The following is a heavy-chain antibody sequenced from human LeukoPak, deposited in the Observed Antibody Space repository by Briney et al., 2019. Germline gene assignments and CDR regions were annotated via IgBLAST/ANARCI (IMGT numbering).Heavy chain of an antibody. CDR3: ARLSSRVFEI. D-gene: IGHD3-10*01. V-gene: IGHV3-7*01. Sequence: HPGGSLRLSCAASGFTFSNYWMSWVRQAPGKGLEWVANIKFDGSDKFYVDSVKGRFTISRDNAKNLLYLQMYSLRVEDTAVYFCARLSSRVFEIWGQGTMVTVSS. CDR2: IKFDGSDK. J-gene: IGHJ3*02. CDR1: GFTFSNYW.